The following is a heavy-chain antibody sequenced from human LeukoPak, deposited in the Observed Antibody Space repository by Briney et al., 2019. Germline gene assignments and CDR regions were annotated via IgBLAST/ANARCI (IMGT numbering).Heavy chain of an antibody. D-gene: IGHD6-19*01. CDR2: LVYDERS. CDR3: ARDLSAAFDF. CDR1: GFTFSDYS. J-gene: IGHJ4*02. V-gene: IGHV3-33*08. Sequence: PGGSLRLSCAASGFTFSDYSMDWVRQAPGKGLEWVARLVYDERSDYANSVKGRFSISRDNSKNTLFLDMSDLRVEDTAVYYCARDLSAAFDFWGQGVLVTVSS.